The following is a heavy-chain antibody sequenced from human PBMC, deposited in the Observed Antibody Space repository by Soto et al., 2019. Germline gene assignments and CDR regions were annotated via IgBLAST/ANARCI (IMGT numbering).Heavy chain of an antibody. V-gene: IGHV4-31*03. Sequence: SETLSLTCIVSGGSITSGNYYWSWIRQHPGKGLEWIGYFYYSGNTYYNPSLKSRVTLSIETSKKQFSLKLSSVTAADTAVYYCARGIGTATGYFDYWGQGTLVTVS. J-gene: IGHJ4*02. D-gene: IGHD6-13*01. CDR1: GGSITSGNYY. CDR2: FYYSGNT. CDR3: ARGIGTATGYFDY.